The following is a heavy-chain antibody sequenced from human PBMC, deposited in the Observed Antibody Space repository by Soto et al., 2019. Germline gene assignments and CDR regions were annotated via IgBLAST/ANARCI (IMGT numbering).Heavy chain of an antibody. J-gene: IGHJ6*02. Sequence: EVQLVESGGGLVQPGGSLRLSCVASGFSFNDHYMDWVRQAPGKGLEWVGRSRNKANSYSTDYAASVKGRFTTSRDDPETSLHLQMNSLKMEDTAVYYCARGFVIMNSYSGLDVWGQGTTVTVSS. CDR3: ARGFVIMNSYSGLDV. V-gene: IGHV3-72*01. CDR1: GFSFNDHY. D-gene: IGHD3-10*01. CDR2: SRNKANSYST.